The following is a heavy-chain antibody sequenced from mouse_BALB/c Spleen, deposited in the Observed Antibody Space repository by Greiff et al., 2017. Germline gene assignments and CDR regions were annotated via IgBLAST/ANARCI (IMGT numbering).Heavy chain of an antibody. CDR3: SRHGGYDGDWFAY. CDR1: GFTFSSYA. V-gene: IGHV5-9-3*01. D-gene: IGHD2-2*01. J-gene: IGHJ3*01. Sequence: DVQLVESGGGLVKPGGSLKLSCAASGFTFSSYAMSWVRQNPEKRLEWVATISSGGSYTYYPDSVKGRFTISRDNAKNTLYLQMSSLRSEDTAMYYCSRHGGYDGDWFAYWGQGTLVTVSA. CDR2: ISSGGSYT.